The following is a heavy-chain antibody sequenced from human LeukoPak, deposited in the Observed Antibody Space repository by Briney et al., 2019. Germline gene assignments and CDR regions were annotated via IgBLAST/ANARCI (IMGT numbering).Heavy chain of an antibody. Sequence: NIAHGALAKTYVYSFKGGFTIYREKAKNSLYMQMNRLRGGDTAVYYCARPSCGGGTCYDYWGQGTLVTVS. CDR3: ARPSCGGGTCYDY. V-gene: IGHV3-7*01. D-gene: IGHD2-15*01. J-gene: IGHJ4*02. CDR2: IAHGALAK.